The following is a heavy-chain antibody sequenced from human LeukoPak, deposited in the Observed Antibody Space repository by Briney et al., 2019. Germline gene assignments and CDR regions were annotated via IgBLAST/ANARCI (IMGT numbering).Heavy chain of an antibody. V-gene: IGHV3-23*01. CDR2: ISGSGGST. CDR3: ARAVGATQAFDY. CDR1: GFTFSSYA. J-gene: IGHJ4*02. D-gene: IGHD1-26*01. Sequence: PGGSLRLSCAASGFTFSSYAMSWVRQAPGKGLEWVSAISGSGGSTYYADSVKGRFTISRDNSKNTLYLQMNSLRAEDTAVYYCARAVGATQAFDYWGQGTLVTVSS.